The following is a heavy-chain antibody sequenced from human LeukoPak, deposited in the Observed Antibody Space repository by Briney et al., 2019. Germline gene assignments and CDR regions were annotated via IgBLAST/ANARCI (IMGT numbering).Heavy chain of an antibody. D-gene: IGHD4-17*01. V-gene: IGHV3-33*08. CDR1: GFTFSSYA. CDR2: IWYDGSNK. Sequence: GGSLRLSCAASGFTFSSYAMSWVRQAPGKGLEWVAVIWYDGSNKYYADSVKGRFTISRDNSKNTLYLQMNSLRAEDTAVYYCARDKGSYGDYFNYWGQGTLVTVSS. CDR3: ARDKGSYGDYFNY. J-gene: IGHJ4*02.